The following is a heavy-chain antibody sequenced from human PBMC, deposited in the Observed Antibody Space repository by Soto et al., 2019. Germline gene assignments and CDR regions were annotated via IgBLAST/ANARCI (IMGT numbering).Heavy chain of an antibody. Sequence: SETLSLTCTVSGGSISSSSYYWCWILQPPGKGLEWIGSIYYSGSTYYNPSLKSRVTISVDTSKNQFSLKLSSLRSEDTAVYYCASPSGSLCSGGSCSGYFDDWGQGTGVTVVS. CDR1: GGSISSSSYY. J-gene: IGHJ4*02. CDR2: IYYSGST. CDR3: ASPSGSLCSGGSCSGYFDD. V-gene: IGHV4-39*07. D-gene: IGHD2-15*01.